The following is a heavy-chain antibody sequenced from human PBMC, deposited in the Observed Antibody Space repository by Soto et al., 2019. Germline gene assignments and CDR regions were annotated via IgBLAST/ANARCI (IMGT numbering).Heavy chain of an antibody. CDR3: ARDVTRVTPGAFDV. Sequence: QVQLVESGLGVVQPGRSLRLSCAASGFTFSNYGMHWVRKAPGKGLGWVAVLRFDGTRASYTAYVKGRFTISRDNSKNTLYLEMRSLSAEDTAVYYCARDVTRVTPGAFDVWGQGTMVTVSS. V-gene: IGHV3-33*04. CDR1: GFTFSNYG. CDR2: LRFDGTRA. D-gene: IGHD4-17*01. J-gene: IGHJ3*01.